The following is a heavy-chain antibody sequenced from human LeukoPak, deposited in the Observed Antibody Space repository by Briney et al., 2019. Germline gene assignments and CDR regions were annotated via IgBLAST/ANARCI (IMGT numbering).Heavy chain of an antibody. CDR2: ISNSGNTI. Sequence: PGGSLRLSCAASGLTFSSYSMNWVRQAPGQGLEWVSYISNSGNTIYYADSVKGRFTISRDNAKNSLYLQMNSLRAEDTAVYYCARGGEEYTSSWYDYWGQGTLVTVSS. V-gene: IGHV3-48*04. D-gene: IGHD6-13*01. J-gene: IGHJ4*02. CDR1: GLTFSSYS. CDR3: ARGGEEYTSSWYDY.